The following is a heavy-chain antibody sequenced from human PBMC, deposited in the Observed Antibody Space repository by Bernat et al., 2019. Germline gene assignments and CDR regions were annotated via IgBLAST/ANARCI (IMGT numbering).Heavy chain of an antibody. CDR1: GYTFTGYY. CDR3: ARSRQYSSSSGYYYGMDV. V-gene: IGHV1-2*04. J-gene: IGHJ6*02. CDR2: INPNSGGT. D-gene: IGHD6-6*01. Sequence: QVQLVQSGAEVKKPGASVKVSCKASGYTFTGYYMHWVRQAPGQGLEWMGWINPNSGGTNYAQKFQGWVTMTRDTSISTAYMELSRLGSDDTAVYYCARSRQYSSSSGYYYGMDVWGQGTTVTVSS.